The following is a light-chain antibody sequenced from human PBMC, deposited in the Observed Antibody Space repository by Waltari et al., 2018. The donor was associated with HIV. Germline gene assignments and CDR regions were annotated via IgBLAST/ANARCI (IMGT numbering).Light chain of an antibody. J-gene: IGKJ4*01. V-gene: IGKV3-15*01. CDR2: GAS. CDR1: QGVSIN. Sequence: EVVMTQSPATLSVSPVERAPLSCRASQGVSINLAWHQQKPGQAPRLLIYGASTRATGIPARFSGSGAGTEFTLTISSLQSEDFAVYYCQQYNDWPLTFGGGTKVEIK. CDR3: QQYNDWPLT.